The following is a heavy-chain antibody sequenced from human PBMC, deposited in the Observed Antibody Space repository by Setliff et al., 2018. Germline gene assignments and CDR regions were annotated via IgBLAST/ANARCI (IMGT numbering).Heavy chain of an antibody. J-gene: IGHJ3*02. V-gene: IGHV5-51*01. Sequence: GESLKISCKGSGYRFSSHWIGWVRQMPGKGLEWMGIIYPGDSDTRYSPSFQGQVTISADKSISTVYLQWSSLKASDTAMYYCASSSGSSSNDAFDIWGQGTTVTVSS. D-gene: IGHD1-26*01. CDR2: IYPGDSDT. CDR3: ASSSGSSSNDAFDI. CDR1: GYRFSSHW.